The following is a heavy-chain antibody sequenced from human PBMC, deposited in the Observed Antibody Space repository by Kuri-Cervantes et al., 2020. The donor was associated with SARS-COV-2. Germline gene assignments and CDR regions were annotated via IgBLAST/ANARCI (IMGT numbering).Heavy chain of an antibody. V-gene: IGHV3-30-3*01. J-gene: IGHJ5*02. CDR3: ARDPTGYCSGGSCYLDSWFDP. Sequence: GESLKISCAASGFTFSSYAMHWVRQAPGKGLEWVAVISYDGSNKYYADSVKGRFTISRDNSKNTLYLQMNSLRADDTAVYYCARDPTGYCSGGSCYLDSWFDPWGQGTLVTVSS. CDR2: ISYDGSNK. CDR1: GFTFSSYA. D-gene: IGHD2-15*01.